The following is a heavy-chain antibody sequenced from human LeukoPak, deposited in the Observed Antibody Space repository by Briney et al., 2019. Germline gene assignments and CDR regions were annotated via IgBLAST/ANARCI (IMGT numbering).Heavy chain of an antibody. Sequence: GGSLRLSCTASGFTFGDYAMSWFRQAPGKGLEWVGFIRSKAYGGTTEYAASVKGRFTISRDDSKSIAYLQMNSLKTEDTAVYYCTRDRRDYGDSYYYYYYMGVWGKGTTVTVSS. CDR2: IRSKAYGGTT. CDR3: TRDRRDYGDSYYYYYYMGV. D-gene: IGHD4-17*01. V-gene: IGHV3-49*03. J-gene: IGHJ6*03. CDR1: GFTFGDYA.